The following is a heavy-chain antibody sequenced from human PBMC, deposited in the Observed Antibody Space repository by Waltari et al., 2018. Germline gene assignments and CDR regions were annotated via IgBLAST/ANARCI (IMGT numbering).Heavy chain of an antibody. D-gene: IGHD1-20*01. Sequence: QVQLQQWGAGLLKPSETLSLTCAVYGGSFSGYSWSWIRQPPGKGLEWIGEINHSGSTNYNPSLKSRVTISVDTSKNQFSLKLSSVTAADTAVYYCARHRSRKGITDYWGQGTLVTVSS. J-gene: IGHJ4*02. CDR3: ARHRSRKGITDY. V-gene: IGHV4-34*01. CDR2: INHSGST. CDR1: GGSFSGYS.